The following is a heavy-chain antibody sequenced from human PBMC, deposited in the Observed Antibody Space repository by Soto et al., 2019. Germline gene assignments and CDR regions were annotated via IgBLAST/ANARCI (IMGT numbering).Heavy chain of an antibody. Sequence: EVQLLESGGGLVQPGGSLRLSCAASGITISNYPMSWDRQAPGKGLDWVSGISGSGDRTYYADSAKGRFTISKDISKNSLSLQLDNLGVEDTAVYFCVKDDGGYPSTAPHWGQGTLVTVSS. CDR2: ISGSGDRT. J-gene: IGHJ1*01. V-gene: IGHV3-23*01. CDR1: GITISNYP. CDR3: VKDDGGYPSTAPH. D-gene: IGHD3-22*01.